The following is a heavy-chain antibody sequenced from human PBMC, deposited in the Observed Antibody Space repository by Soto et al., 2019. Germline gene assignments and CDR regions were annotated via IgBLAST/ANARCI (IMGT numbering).Heavy chain of an antibody. V-gene: IGHV3-23*01. Sequence: EVQLLESGGGLVQPGGSLRLSCAASGFTFSSYAMSWVRQAPGKGLEWVSAISGSGGSTYYADSVKGRFTISRDNSKNTLYLQMNSLRAEDTAVYYCAIDHTVQLERQHFDYWGQGTLVTVSS. J-gene: IGHJ4*02. CDR1: GFTFSSYA. D-gene: IGHD1-1*01. CDR2: ISGSGGST. CDR3: AIDHTVQLERQHFDY.